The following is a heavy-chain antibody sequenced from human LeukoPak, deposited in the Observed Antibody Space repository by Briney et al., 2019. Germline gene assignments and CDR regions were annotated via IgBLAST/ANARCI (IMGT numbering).Heavy chain of an antibody. V-gene: IGHV1-2*02. CDR3: ARTHRTGVAAAGTDY. CDR1: GYTFTDYY. Sequence: ASVKVSCKASGYTFTDYYMHWVRQAPGQGLEWMGWINPNSSGTNYAQKFQGRVTMTMDTSTSTAYMELSRLRSDDTAVYYCARTHRTGVAAAGTDYWGLGSLVTVSS. J-gene: IGHJ4*02. D-gene: IGHD6-13*01. CDR2: INPNSSGT.